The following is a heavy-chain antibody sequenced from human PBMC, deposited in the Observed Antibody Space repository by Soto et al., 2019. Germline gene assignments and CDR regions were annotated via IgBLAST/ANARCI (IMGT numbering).Heavy chain of an antibody. D-gene: IGHD3-3*01. CDR1: GYTFTSYA. J-gene: IGHJ3*02. Sequence: ASVKVSCKASGYTFTSYAMHWVRQAPGQRLEWMGWINAGNGNTKYSQKFQGRVTITRDTSASTAYMELSSLRSEDTAVYYCARGEAIFGVVNVLYDAFDIWGQGTMVTVSS. CDR2: INAGNGNT. V-gene: IGHV1-3*01. CDR3: ARGEAIFGVVNVLYDAFDI.